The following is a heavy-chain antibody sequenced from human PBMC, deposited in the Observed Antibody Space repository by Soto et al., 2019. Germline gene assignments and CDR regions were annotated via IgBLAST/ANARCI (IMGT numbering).Heavy chain of an antibody. D-gene: IGHD2-2*01. Sequence: PGASVKVSCKASGGTFSSYAISWVRQAPGQGLEWMGGIIPIFGTANYAQKFQGRVTITADESTSTAYMELSSLRSEDTAVYYCASGVVPAALGNYYYYGLDVRGQRTNVTVS. J-gene: IGHJ6*02. CDR2: IIPIFGTA. CDR3: ASGVVPAALGNYYYYGLDV. CDR1: GGTFSSYA. V-gene: IGHV1-69*13.